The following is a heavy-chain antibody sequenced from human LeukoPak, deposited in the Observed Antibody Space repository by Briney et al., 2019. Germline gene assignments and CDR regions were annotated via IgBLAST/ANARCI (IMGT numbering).Heavy chain of an antibody. J-gene: IGHJ4*02. CDR2: IRYDGSKK. V-gene: IGHV3-30*02. CDR1: GFTFSSYG. CDR3: ARESLRSVDY. Sequence: GGSLRLSCAASGFTFSSYGMHWVRQAPGKGLEWVAFIRYDGSKKYYADSVKGRFTISRDNSKNTLYLQMNSLRAEDTAVYYCARESLRSVDYWGQGSLVTVSS.